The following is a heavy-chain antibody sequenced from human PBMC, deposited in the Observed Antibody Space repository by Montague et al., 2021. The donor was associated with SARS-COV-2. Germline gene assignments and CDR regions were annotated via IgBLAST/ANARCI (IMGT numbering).Heavy chain of an antibody. Sequence: SETLSLTCTVSGGSISGSSYYWGWIRQPPGKGLEWIGNIYYSGSTYYNPSLKSRVTISVDTSKNQFSLKLSSVTAADTAVYYCARQKMGSVTIFEVVMHDRWFDPWGQGTLVTVSS. CDR2: IYYSGST. CDR1: GGSISGSSYY. J-gene: IGHJ5*02. CDR3: ARQKMGSVTIFEVVMHDRWFDP. D-gene: IGHD3-3*01. V-gene: IGHV4-39*01.